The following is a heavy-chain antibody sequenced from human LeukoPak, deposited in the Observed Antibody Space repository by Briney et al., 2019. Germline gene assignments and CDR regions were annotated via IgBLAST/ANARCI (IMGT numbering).Heavy chain of an antibody. Sequence: GGPLRLSCAASGFTFSTYAMSWVRQAPGKGLEWVSSISESGDNTYYADAVKGRFTISRDNSKNTLYLQMSGLRAEDTALYYCAKDMWQLRGASGYWGQGILVTVSS. J-gene: IGHJ4*02. CDR2: ISESGDNT. CDR1: GFTFSTYA. CDR3: AKDMWQLRGASGY. V-gene: IGHV3-23*01. D-gene: IGHD1-26*01.